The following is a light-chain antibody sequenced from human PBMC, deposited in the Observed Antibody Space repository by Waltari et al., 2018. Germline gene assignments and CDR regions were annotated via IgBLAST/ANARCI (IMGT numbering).Light chain of an antibody. CDR2: GGA. CDR1: QRVSSN. J-gene: IGKJ4*01. CDR3: QQYNDWPPVT. Sequence: TVMTQSPVALSVSPGGRVTLTCRASQRVSSNLAWYQQKPGQAPRLLSYGGATRATGIPARFSGSGSGTEFTLTISSLQSEDFAVYYCQQYNDWPPVTFGGGTKVEIK. V-gene: IGKV3-15*01.